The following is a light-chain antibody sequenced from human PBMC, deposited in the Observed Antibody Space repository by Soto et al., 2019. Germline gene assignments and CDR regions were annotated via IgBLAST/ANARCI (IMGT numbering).Light chain of an antibody. J-gene: IGKJ1*01. CDR3: HQYGSSPRT. CDR2: GAS. V-gene: IGKV3-20*01. CDR1: QSVSSTY. Sequence: EIVLTQSPGTLSLFPGERVTFSCRASQSVSSTYLAWYQQKPGQAPRLLIYGASSRATCFPDRFSGSGSGTHFTYTISRLELAHSAEYYGHQYGSSPRTFGQGTQVKI.